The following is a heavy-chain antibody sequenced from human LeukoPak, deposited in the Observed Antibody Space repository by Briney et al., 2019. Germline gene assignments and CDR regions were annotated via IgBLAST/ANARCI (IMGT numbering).Heavy chain of an antibody. J-gene: IGHJ6*03. Sequence: PGGSLRLSCAVSGFPFSTFWMSWVRQAPGKGLEWASYISSSGSTIYYVDSVKGRFTISRDNAKNSLYLQMNSLRAEDTAVYYCARVGREIVYVFEAAAAKFHYYYYMDVWGKGTTVTVSS. D-gene: IGHD6-13*01. CDR2: ISSSGSTI. V-gene: IGHV3-48*04. CDR1: GFPFSTFW. CDR3: ARVGREIVYVFEAAAAKFHYYYYMDV.